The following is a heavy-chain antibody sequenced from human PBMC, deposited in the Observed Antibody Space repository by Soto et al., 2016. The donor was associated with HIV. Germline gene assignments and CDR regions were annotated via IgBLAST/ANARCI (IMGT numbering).Heavy chain of an antibody. Sequence: EVQLLESGGGLVQPGGSLRLSCAASGFTFSSYAMSWVRQAPGKGLEWVSAISGSGGSTYYADSVKGRFTISRDNSKNTLYLQMNSLRAEDTAVYYCAKGHWTYYYDSSGYYHDYWGQGTLVTVSS. CDR2: ISGSGGST. D-gene: IGHD3-22*01. V-gene: IGHV3-23*01. CDR3: AKGHWTYYYDSSGYYHDY. CDR1: GFTFSSYA. J-gene: IGHJ4*02.